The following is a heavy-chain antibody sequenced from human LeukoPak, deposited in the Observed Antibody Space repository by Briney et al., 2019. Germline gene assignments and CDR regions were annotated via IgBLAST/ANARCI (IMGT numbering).Heavy chain of an antibody. CDR3: ARASFPRYCSGGSCYSDLAFDI. CDR2: ISTSSIYI. D-gene: IGHD2-15*01. CDR1: GFAFSSYS. V-gene: IGHV3-21*01. Sequence: GGSLRLSCAASGFAFSSYSMNWVCQAPGRGLEWVSSISTSSIYIYYADSVKGRFTISRDNAKKSLYLQVNSLRAEDTAVYYCARASFPRYCSGGSCYSDLAFDIWGQGTMVTVSS. J-gene: IGHJ3*02.